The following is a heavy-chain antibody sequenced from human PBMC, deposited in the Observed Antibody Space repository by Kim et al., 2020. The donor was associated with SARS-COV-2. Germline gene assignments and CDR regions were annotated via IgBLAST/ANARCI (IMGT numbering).Heavy chain of an antibody. CDR3: AGGRPRVTMIVVVTRNGYDAFDI. Sequence: GGSLRLSCAASGFTFSSYAMHWVRQAPGKGLEWVAVISYDGSNKYYADSVKGRFTISRDNSKNTLYLRMNGLRAEDTAVYYCAGGRPRVTMIVVVTRNGYDAFDIWGQGRMVTVSS. CDR2: ISYDGSNK. D-gene: IGHD3-22*01. J-gene: IGHJ3*02. V-gene: IGHV3-30-3*01. CDR1: GFTFSSYA.